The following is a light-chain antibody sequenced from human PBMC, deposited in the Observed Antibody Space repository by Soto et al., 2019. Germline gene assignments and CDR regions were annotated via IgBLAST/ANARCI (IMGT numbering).Light chain of an antibody. V-gene: IGLV1-40*01. CDR2: ANS. Sequence: QSVLTQPPSVSGAPGQRVTISCTGSSSNIGAGYDVHWYQQLPGTAPKLLISANSNRPSGVPDRFSGSKSGTSASLAITGLQAEDEADYYCQSYDSSLSGSVFGGGTKLTV. J-gene: IGLJ2*01. CDR3: QSYDSSLSGSV. CDR1: SSNIGAGYD.